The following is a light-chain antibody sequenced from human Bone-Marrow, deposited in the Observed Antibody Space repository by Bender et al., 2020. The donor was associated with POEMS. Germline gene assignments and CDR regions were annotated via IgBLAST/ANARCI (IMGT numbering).Light chain of an antibody. CDR2: EVA. J-gene: IGLJ2*01. CDR1: SSDVGAYNY. V-gene: IGLV2-14*03. Sequence: SALTQPASVSGSPGQSITISCTGASSDVGAYNYVSWYQQHPGKVPKLLIYEVANRPSGVSTRFSGSKSGNTASLTISGLQADDEADYYCNSYTGTTTYVLFGGGTKLTVL. CDR3: NSYTGTTTYVL.